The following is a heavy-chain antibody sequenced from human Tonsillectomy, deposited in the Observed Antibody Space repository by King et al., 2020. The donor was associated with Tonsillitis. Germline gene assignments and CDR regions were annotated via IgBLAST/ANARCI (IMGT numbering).Heavy chain of an antibody. CDR3: VRDMNYFDISAYYDVLDV. Sequence: VQLVESGGGLVQPGGSLRLSCAASEFTFSKYWMTWIRQAPGEGLEWVANIKGDDSVKYYVDSVEGRFTISRDNADNSLFLRMNSLRVEDTAIYYCVRDMNYFDISAYYDVLDVWGPGTMVTVSS. D-gene: IGHD3-22*01. J-gene: IGHJ3*01. CDR1: EFTFSKYW. V-gene: IGHV3-7*01. CDR2: IKGDDSVK.